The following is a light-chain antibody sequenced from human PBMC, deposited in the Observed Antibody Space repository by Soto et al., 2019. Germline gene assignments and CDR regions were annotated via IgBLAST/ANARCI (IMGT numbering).Light chain of an antibody. V-gene: IGKV1-39*01. Sequence: DIQMTQSPSSLSASVGDRVTITCRASQSISSYLNWYQQKPGKAPKLRIYAGSSLQSGVPSRFSGSGSGTDFSLTISSLQPEDVATYYCQHRYSTPYTFGQGTKREIK. J-gene: IGKJ2*01. CDR3: QHRYSTPYT. CDR1: QSISSY. CDR2: AGS.